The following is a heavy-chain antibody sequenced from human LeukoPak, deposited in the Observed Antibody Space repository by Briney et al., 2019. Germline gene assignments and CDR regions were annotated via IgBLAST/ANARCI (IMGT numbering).Heavy chain of an antibody. CDR3: ARRKSGSLGYAFDI. J-gene: IGHJ3*02. V-gene: IGHV4-38-2*02. D-gene: IGHD1-26*01. CDR1: GYSISSGYY. Sequence: SETLSLTCTVSGYSISSGYYWGWIRPPPGKGLEWIGSIYHSGSTYYNPSLKSRVTISVDTSKNQFSLKLSSVTAADTAVYYCARRKSGSLGYAFDIWGQGTMVTVSS. CDR2: IYHSGST.